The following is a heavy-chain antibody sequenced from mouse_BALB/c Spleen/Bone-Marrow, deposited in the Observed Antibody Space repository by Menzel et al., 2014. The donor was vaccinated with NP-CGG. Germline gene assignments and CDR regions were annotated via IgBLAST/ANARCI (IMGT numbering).Heavy chain of an antibody. V-gene: IGHV5-12-2*01. CDR3: ARQSYEGFAY. CDR2: ISNGGGST. D-gene: IGHD2-3*01. Sequence: EVMLVESGGNLVQPGGSLKLSCAASGFTFSSYTMSWVRQTPEKRLEWVAYISNGGGSTYYPDTVKGRFTISRDNATNTLCLQMSSLKSEDTAMYYCARQSYEGFAYWGQGTLVTVSA. J-gene: IGHJ3*01. CDR1: GFTFSSYT.